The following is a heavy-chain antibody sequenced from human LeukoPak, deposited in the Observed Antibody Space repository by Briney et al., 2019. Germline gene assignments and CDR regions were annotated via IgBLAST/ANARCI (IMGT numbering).Heavy chain of an antibody. V-gene: IGHV3-30*18. J-gene: IGHJ5*02. Sequence: GGSLRFSCAASGVTLSPYGMHWVRQAPGKGLEWVAVISYEGGTQHYADSVKGRFIISRDNPRNTLYLQLNILRTEDTAVYYCAKEGTPQVSTWYDLWGQGTQVIVSS. CDR3: AKEGTPQVSTWYDL. CDR2: ISYEGGTQ. CDR1: GVTLSPYG. D-gene: IGHD3-10*01.